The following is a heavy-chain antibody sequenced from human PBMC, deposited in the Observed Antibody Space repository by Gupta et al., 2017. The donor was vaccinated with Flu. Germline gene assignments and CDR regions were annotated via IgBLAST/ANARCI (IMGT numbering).Heavy chain of an antibody. J-gene: IGHJ4*02. Sequence: VQLLESGGGLFQTGGALRLSCVGSGFTFSNYAMSWVRPAPGKGLEWVAAISGSGRSTFYAESVKGRFSISRDNPKNTLYVQMNSLRVDDSAVYYCAKDRTPRDHIAVADAMDDWGQGTLVTVSS. CDR3: AKDRTPRDHIAVADAMDD. CDR2: ISGSGRST. CDR1: GFTFSNYA. D-gene: IGHD6-19*01. V-gene: IGHV3-23*01.